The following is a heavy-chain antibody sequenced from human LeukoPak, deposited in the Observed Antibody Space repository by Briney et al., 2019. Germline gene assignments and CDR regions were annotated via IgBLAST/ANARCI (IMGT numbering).Heavy chain of an antibody. CDR1: GGSFSGYY. D-gene: IGHD3-10*01. CDR3: ARDEISILRGFTNWFDP. V-gene: IGHV4-34*01. CDR2: IYYSGST. Sequence: SETLSLTCAVYGGSFSGYYWSWIRQPPGKGLEWIGSIYYSGSTYYNPSLKSRLTISVDTSKNQFSLKLRSVTAADTAMYYCARDEISILRGFTNWFDPWGQGTLVTVSS. J-gene: IGHJ5*02.